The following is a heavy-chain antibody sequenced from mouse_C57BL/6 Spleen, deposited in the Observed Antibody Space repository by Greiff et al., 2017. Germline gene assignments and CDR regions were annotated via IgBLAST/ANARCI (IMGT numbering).Heavy chain of an antibody. CDR3: ARRRTGTGYAMDY. J-gene: IGHJ4*01. CDR2: ISSGSSTI. D-gene: IGHD4-1*01. CDR1: GFTFSDYG. Sequence: EVQRVESGGGLVKPGGSLKLSCAASGFTFSDYGMHWVRQAPEKGLEWVAYISSGSSTIYYADTVKGRFTISRDNAKNTLFLQMTSLRSEDTAMYYCARRRTGTGYAMDYWGQGTSVTVSS. V-gene: IGHV5-17*01.